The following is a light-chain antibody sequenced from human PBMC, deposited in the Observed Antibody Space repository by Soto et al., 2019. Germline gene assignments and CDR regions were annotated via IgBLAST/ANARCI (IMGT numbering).Light chain of an antibody. V-gene: IGLV1-40*01. J-gene: IGLJ2*01. Sequence: SVLTQPPSVSGAPGQRVTISCTGSSSNIGAGYDVHWYQQLPGTAPKLLIYGNSNRPSGVPDRFSGSKSGTSASLAITGLQAEDEADYYCQSYDSSLSSHVVFGGGTKVTVL. CDR2: GNS. CDR3: QSYDSSLSSHVV. CDR1: SSNIGAGYD.